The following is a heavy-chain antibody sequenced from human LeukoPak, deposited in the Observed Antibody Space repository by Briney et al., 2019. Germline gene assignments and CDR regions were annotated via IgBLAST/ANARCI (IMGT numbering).Heavy chain of an antibody. V-gene: IGHV4-59*13. CDR2: IYYSGST. CDR3: AKYLTRRNWFDP. D-gene: IGHD2/OR15-2a*01. CDR1: RGSLTGYY. J-gene: IGHJ5*02. Sequence: SETLSLTCTVSRGSLTGYYWGWIRQPPGKGLEWIGYIYYSGSTNYNPSLKSRVTISVDTSKNQFSLKLSPVTAADTAVYYCAKYLTRRNWFDPWGQGTLVTVSS.